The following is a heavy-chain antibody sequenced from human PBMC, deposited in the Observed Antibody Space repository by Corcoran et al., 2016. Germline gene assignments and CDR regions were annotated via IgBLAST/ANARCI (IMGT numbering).Heavy chain of an antibody. CDR2: ISSSSSTI. Sequence: EVQLVESGGGLVQPGGSLRLSCAASGFTFSSYSMNWVRQAPGKGLEWVSYISSSSSTIYYADSVKGRFTISRENDKNSLYLQMNSLRDEDTAVYYCASKRRFVEWLDYWGQGTLVTVSS. D-gene: IGHD3-3*01. J-gene: IGHJ4*02. CDR1: GFTFSSYS. CDR3: ASKRRFVEWLDY. V-gene: IGHV3-48*02.